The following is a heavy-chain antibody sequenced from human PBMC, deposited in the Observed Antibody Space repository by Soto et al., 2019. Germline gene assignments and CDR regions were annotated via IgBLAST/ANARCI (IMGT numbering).Heavy chain of an antibody. D-gene: IGHD5-12*01. CDR2: IYYSGST. Sequence: PSETLSLTCTVAGGSISSYYWSWIRQPPGKGLEWIGYIYYSGSTSYNPSLKSRVTISVDTSKNQFSLKLSSVTAAATAMYYCARAYGGYADYWGQGALVTVSS. V-gene: IGHV4-59*01. CDR3: ARAYGGYADY. CDR1: GGSISSYY. J-gene: IGHJ4*02.